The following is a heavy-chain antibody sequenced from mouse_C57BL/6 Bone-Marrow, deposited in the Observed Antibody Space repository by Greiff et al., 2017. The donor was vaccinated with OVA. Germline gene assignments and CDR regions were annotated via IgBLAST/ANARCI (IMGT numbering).Heavy chain of an antibody. CDR1: GYTFTSYW. CDR3: AIYYGNSPFAY. D-gene: IGHD2-1*01. J-gene: IGHJ3*01. CDR2: IDPSDSET. V-gene: IGHV1-52*01. Sequence: QVQLQQSGAELVRPGSSVKLSCKASGYTFTSYWMHWVKQRPIQGLEWIGNIDPSDSETHYNQKFKDKATLTVDKSSSTAYMQLSSLTSEDSAVYYCAIYYGNSPFAYWGQGTLVTVSA.